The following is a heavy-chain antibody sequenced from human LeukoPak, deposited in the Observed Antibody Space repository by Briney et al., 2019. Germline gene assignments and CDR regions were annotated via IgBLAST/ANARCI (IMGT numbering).Heavy chain of an antibody. V-gene: IGHV4-4*07. Sequence: SETLSLTCTVSGGSISSHYWSWIRQPAGKGLEWIGRIYTSGSTNYNPSLKSRVTMSVDTSKNQFSLKLSSVTAADTAVHYCARSYDFWSGPRGPTNLFDPWGQGTLVTVSS. CDR3: ARSYDFWSGPRGPTNLFDP. CDR1: GGSISSHY. CDR2: IYTSGST. D-gene: IGHD3-3*01. J-gene: IGHJ5*02.